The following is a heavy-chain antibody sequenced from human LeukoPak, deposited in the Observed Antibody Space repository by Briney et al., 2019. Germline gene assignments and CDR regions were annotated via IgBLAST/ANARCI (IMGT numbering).Heavy chain of an antibody. CDR2: ISGYNGNT. D-gene: IGHD2/OR15-2a*01. CDR1: GYNFASYG. CDR3: ARDRLTSSSFRYYYTTAGYQSDAFDV. V-gene: IGHV1-18*01. Sequence: ASVKVSFKTSGYNFASYGINWVRQAPGQGLEWMGWISGYNGNTDYAPNFQGRVTMTRDTSTSTVYMELRSLRSDDTAVYYCARDRLTSSSFRYYYTTAGYQSDAFDVWGQGTMVTVSS. J-gene: IGHJ3*01.